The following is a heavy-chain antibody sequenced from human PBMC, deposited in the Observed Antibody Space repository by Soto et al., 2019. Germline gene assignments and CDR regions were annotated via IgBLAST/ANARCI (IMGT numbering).Heavy chain of an antibody. Sequence: GGSLRLSCAASGFTFSSYAMHWVRQAPGKGLEYVSAISSNGGSTYYANSVKGRFTISRDNSKNTLYLQMGSLRAEDMAVYYCARHGYSYGGGYFDYWGQGTLVTV. D-gene: IGHD5-18*01. CDR1: GFTFSSYA. J-gene: IGHJ4*02. CDR3: ARHGYSYGGGYFDY. CDR2: ISSNGGST. V-gene: IGHV3-64*01.